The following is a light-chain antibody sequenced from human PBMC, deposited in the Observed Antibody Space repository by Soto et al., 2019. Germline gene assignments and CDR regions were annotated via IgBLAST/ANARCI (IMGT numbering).Light chain of an antibody. CDR2: DAS. CDR1: QSVNNY. Sequence: EIVLTQSPATLSLCPGERATLSCRASQSVNNYLAWYQQKPGQAPRLLIYDASNRATVIPDRFSGSGSGTDFTLTISSLEPEDFAVYYCEQTDHWPPLTFGGGTKVDIK. CDR3: EQTDHWPPLT. V-gene: IGKV3-11*01. J-gene: IGKJ4*01.